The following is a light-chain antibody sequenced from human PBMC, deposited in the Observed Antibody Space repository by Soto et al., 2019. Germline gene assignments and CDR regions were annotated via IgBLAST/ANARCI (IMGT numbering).Light chain of an antibody. J-gene: IGKJ1*01. Sequence: DIQMTQSPSTLSASVGDRVTITCRASQSISSWLAWYQQKPGKAPKLLIYDASSLEHGVPSRFSGSGSGTEFTLTISSLQPDDFATYYCQQYNSYSWTFGHGTKLEIK. V-gene: IGKV1-5*01. CDR1: QSISSW. CDR3: QQYNSYSWT. CDR2: DAS.